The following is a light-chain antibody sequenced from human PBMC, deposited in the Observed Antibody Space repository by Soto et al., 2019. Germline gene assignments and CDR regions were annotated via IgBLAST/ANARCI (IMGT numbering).Light chain of an antibody. Sequence: IVMTQSPASLAVSLGERATINCKSSQSLLYSSNNKTYLAWYQQRPGQSPKLLISWASNRESGVPDRFRGSGSGAAFTLTITSLQTEDVAVYYCQQFWTTPVSFGGGTKVEI. J-gene: IGKJ4*01. V-gene: IGKV4-1*01. CDR1: QSLLYSSNNKTY. CDR3: QQFWTTPVS. CDR2: WAS.